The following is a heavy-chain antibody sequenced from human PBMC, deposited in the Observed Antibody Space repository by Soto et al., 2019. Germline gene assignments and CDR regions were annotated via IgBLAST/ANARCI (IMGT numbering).Heavy chain of an antibody. J-gene: IGHJ4*02. CDR3: VKTAGDTEYDVVVVAATLWFDY. Sequence: QVQLVESGGGVVQPGRSLRLSCAASGFTFSSYGMHWVRQAPGKGLEWVAVISYDGSNKYYADSVKGRFTISRDNSKNTLYLQMNSLRAEDTAVYYCVKTAGDTEYDVVVVAATLWFDYWGQGTLVTVSS. D-gene: IGHD2-15*01. CDR1: GFTFSSYG. CDR2: ISYDGSNK. V-gene: IGHV3-30*18.